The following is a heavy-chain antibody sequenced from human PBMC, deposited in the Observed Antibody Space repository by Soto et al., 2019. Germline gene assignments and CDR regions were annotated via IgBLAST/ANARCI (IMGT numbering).Heavy chain of an antibody. CDR1: GGTFSSYA. J-gene: IGHJ6*02. CDR2: IIPIFGTA. V-gene: IGHV1-69*06. Sequence: GASVKVSCKASGGTFSSYAISWVRQAPGQGLEWMGGIIPIFGTANYAQKFQGRVTITADKSTSTAYMELSSLRSEDTAVYYCARASPVSGYDLKPYYYGMDVWGHGTTVTVSS. D-gene: IGHD5-12*01. CDR3: ARASPVSGYDLKPYYYGMDV.